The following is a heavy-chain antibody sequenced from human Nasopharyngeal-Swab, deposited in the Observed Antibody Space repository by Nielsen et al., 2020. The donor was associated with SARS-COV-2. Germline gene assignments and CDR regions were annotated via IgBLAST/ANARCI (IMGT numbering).Heavy chain of an antibody. V-gene: IGHV3-11*01. CDR2: ISPSGRGT. J-gene: IGHJ6*02. Sequence: GGSLRLSCAASGFTISDYYMAWIRQAPGRGLEWGSYISPSGRGTDSSDSVKGRFTISRDNANNLLFLHMGRLRGEDTAVYYCAREQGYQVLLDYYYHGLDVWGHGTAVTVSS. CDR3: AREQGYQVLLDYYYHGLDV. CDR1: GFTISDYY. D-gene: IGHD6-13*01.